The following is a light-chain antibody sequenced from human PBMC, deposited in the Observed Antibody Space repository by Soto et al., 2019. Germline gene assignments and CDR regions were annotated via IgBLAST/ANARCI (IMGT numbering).Light chain of an antibody. CDR2: EVS. CDR1: SSDVGGYNF. Sequence: QSVLTQPASVFGSPGQSITFSCTGTSSDVGGYNFVSWYQQHPGKAPKLMIYEVSSRPSGVSNRFSGSKSGNTASLTISGLQHEDEADYYCSSYTTSSTVVFGTGTKVTVL. V-gene: IGLV2-14*03. CDR3: SSYTTSSTVV. J-gene: IGLJ1*01.